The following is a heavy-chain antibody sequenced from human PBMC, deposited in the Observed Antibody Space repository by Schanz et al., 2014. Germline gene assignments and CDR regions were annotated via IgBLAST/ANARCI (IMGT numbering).Heavy chain of an antibody. CDR3: AREDCSATSCCFRY. D-gene: IGHD2-15*01. CDR1: GFTFISYD. V-gene: IGHV3-33*01. CDR2: IRYDGRNK. Sequence: QVQLVESGGGVVQPGRSLRLSCVASGFTFISYDIHWVRQAPGKGLEWVAVIRYDGRNKNFVESVKGRFTISRDNSNNTVYLQMNTLRAEDTAVYYCAREDCSATSCCFRYWGQGTLVTVSS. J-gene: IGHJ4*02.